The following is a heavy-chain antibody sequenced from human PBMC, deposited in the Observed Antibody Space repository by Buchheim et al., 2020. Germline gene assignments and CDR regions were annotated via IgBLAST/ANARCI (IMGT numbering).Heavy chain of an antibody. V-gene: IGHV3-33*01. CDR3: ARGGIAAREDDYAMDV. CDR1: GFTFSDYG. J-gene: IGHJ6*02. D-gene: IGHD6-6*01. Sequence: QVWLVESGGGVVQPGTSLRLSCAASGFTFSDYGMHWARQAPGKGLEWVTFIWYDGSNKFYADSVKGRFTISRDNSKNTLFLQMNSLRAEDTAVYYCARGGIAAREDDYAMDVWGQGTT. CDR2: IWYDGSNK.